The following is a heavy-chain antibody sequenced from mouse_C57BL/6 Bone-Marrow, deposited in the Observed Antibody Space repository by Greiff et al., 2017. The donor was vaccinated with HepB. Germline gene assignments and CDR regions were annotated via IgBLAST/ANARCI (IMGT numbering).Heavy chain of an antibody. CDR2: ISSGGDYI. D-gene: IGHD2-2*01. J-gene: IGHJ3*01. Sequence: DVMLVESGEGLVKPGGSLKLSCAASGFTFSSYAMSWVRQTPEKRLEWVAYISSGGDYIYYADTVKGRFTISRDNARNTLYLQMSSLKSEDTAMYYCTRDEDGYAWFAYWGQGTLVTVSA. CDR3: TRDEDGYAWFAY. V-gene: IGHV5-9-1*02. CDR1: GFTFSSYA.